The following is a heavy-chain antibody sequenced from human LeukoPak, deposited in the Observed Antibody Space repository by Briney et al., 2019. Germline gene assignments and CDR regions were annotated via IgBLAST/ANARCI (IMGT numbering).Heavy chain of an antibody. V-gene: IGHV3-33*01. Sequence: GGSLRDSCAAAGFTLRSYGIHWGPPAPGKGVGWVALIWYDGSKKYYADSVKGRFTISRDNSKNTLYLQMNSLRPEDTAVYYCARGLGGLSSGLDYWGQGTLVTPSA. J-gene: IGHJ4*02. D-gene: IGHD6-6*01. CDR2: IWYDGSKK. CDR1: GFTLRSYG. CDR3: ARGLGGLSSGLDY.